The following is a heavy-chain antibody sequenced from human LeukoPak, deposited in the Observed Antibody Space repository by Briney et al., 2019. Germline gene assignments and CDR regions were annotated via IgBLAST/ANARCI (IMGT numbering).Heavy chain of an antibody. CDR2: IKQDGSEK. J-gene: IGHJ6*03. CDR1: GLTFRTYA. CDR3: ARDVGGPLGGYYMDV. V-gene: IGHV3-7*01. D-gene: IGHD3-16*01. Sequence: GGSLRLSCAASGLTFRTYAMSWIRQTPGKGLEWVANIKQDGSEKYYVDSVKGRFTISRDNAKNSLYLQMNSLRAEDTAVYYCARDVGGPLGGYYMDVWGKGTTVTISS.